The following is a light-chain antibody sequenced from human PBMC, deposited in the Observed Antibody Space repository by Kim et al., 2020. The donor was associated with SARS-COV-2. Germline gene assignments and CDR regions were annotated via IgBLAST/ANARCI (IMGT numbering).Light chain of an antibody. CDR1: SNNVGNRG. CDR3: SAWDSSLSAWV. CDR2: RNN. J-gene: IGLJ3*02. V-gene: IGLV10-54*01. Sequence: LTQPPSVSKGLRETATLTCNGNSNNVGNRGAAWLQQHQGHPPKLLSYRNNNRPSGISERLSASRSGNTASLTITGLQPEDEADYYCSAWDSSLSAWVFGGGTQLTVL.